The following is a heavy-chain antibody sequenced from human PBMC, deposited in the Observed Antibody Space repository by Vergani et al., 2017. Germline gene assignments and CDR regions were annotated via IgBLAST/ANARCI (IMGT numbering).Heavy chain of an antibody. CDR3: TRVASEQLVRYYYYYYGMDV. D-gene: IGHD6-13*01. CDR1: GFTFSSYS. Sequence: EVQLVESGGGLVQPGGSLRLSCAASGFTFSSYSMNWVRQAPGKGLEWVSYSSSSSSTIYYADSVKGRFTISRDNAKNSLYLQMNSLRAEDTAVYYCTRVASEQLVRYYYYYYGMDVWGQGTTVTVSS. J-gene: IGHJ6*02. V-gene: IGHV3-48*01. CDR2: SSSSSSTI.